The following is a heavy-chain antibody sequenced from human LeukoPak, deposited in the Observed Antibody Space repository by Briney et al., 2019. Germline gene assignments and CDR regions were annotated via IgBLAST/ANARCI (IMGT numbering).Heavy chain of an antibody. J-gene: IGHJ4*02. D-gene: IGHD5-24*01. CDR2: ISSGGST. V-gene: IGHV3-66*01. Sequence: AGGSLRLSCAASGFTVSSDYMGWVRQAPEKGLEWVSLISSGGSTYYADSLKGRFTISRDNSKNTLYHQMNSLRAEDTAVYYCGRVGDGYNDNYWGQGTLVTVSS. CDR1: GFTVSSDY. CDR3: GRVGDGYNDNY.